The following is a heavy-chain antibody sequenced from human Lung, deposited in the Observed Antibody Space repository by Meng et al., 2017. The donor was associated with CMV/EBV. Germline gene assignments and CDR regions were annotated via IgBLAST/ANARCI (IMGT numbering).Heavy chain of an antibody. J-gene: IGHJ4*02. D-gene: IGHD6-13*01. CDR2: INPNTGGT. V-gene: IGHV1-2*02. CDR3: ARDVSRSSSSWVDY. Sequence: ASVKVSCKASGYTFTAYYLHWVRQAPGQGLEWMGWINPNTGGTNYAQKFQGRVTMTRDTSISTAYMELSRLRSDDTAVYYCARDVSRSSSSWVDYWGQGTLVTVSS. CDR1: GYTFTAYY.